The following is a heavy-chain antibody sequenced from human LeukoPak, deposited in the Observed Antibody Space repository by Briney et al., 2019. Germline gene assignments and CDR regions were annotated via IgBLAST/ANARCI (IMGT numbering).Heavy chain of an antibody. Sequence: SGPPLVKPTQTLTLTCTFSGFSLGTSGMCVSWIRQPPGKALEWLARIDWDDGKYYNTSLKTRLTISKDTSKNQVVLAVTNMDTVDTATYYCARTYMFRGVQRFDSWGQGTLVTVSS. CDR1: GFSLGTSGMC. CDR3: ARTYMFRGVQRFDS. J-gene: IGHJ4*02. V-gene: IGHV2-70*11. CDR2: IDWDDGK. D-gene: IGHD3-10*01.